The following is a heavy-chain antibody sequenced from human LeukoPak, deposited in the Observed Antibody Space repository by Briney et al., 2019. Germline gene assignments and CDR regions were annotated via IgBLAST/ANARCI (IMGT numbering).Heavy chain of an antibody. J-gene: IGHJ4*02. CDR1: GGSISSTNW. CDR2: VSLTGET. D-gene: IGHD1-26*01. V-gene: IGHV4-4*02. CDR3: SRESGPFCPFGY. Sequence: SSETLSLTCGVSGGSISSTNWWSWVRQPPGQGLEWIGEVSLTGETNYNPSLNGRVTMSLDGSRNQLSLTLTSVTAADTAIYYCSRESGPFCPFGYWGQGTLVIVPP.